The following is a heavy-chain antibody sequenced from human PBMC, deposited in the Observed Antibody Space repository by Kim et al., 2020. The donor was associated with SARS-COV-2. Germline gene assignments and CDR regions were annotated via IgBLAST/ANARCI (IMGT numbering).Heavy chain of an antibody. D-gene: IGHD2-21*01. J-gene: IGHJ6*02. Sequence: SGPTLVNPTQTLTLTCTFSDLSLNTRGVGVGWIRQPPGKALEWLALLYWDGDKRYSPSLKSRLTITEDISKNQVILKMTNMDPVDTATYYCAHKKVMAASKNYYYGMDVWGPGTTVTVSS. V-gene: IGHV2-5*02. CDR1: DLSLNTRGVG. CDR3: AHKKVMAASKNYYYGMDV. CDR2: LYWDGDK.